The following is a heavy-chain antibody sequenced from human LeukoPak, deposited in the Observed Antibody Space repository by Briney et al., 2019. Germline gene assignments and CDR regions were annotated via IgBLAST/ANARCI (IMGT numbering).Heavy chain of an antibody. J-gene: IGHJ4*02. V-gene: IGHV4-34*01. CDR2: INHSGSA. Sequence: SQTLSLTCGVYGGSLSGHYWTWIRHTAGKGLEWIGEINHSGSAKYNPSLKSRVSISVTLPKNQFSLDLTSVTAADTAVYYCARGQPPYSDGSAYYAGGFYYFDRWGQGTLVTVSS. CDR3: ARGQPPYSDGSAYYAGGFYYFDR. D-gene: IGHD3-22*01. CDR1: GGSLSGHY.